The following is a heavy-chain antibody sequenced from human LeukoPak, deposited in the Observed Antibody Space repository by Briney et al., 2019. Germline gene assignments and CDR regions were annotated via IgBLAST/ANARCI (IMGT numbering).Heavy chain of an antibody. Sequence: SETLSLTCTVSGGSISSSSYYWGWIRQPPGKGLEWIGRIYYSGSTYYNPSLKSRVTISVDTSKNQFSLKLSSVTAADTAVYYCARGGGPSTVTSDLPFDPWGQGTLVTVSS. J-gene: IGHJ5*02. V-gene: IGHV4-39*07. CDR1: GGSISSSSYY. CDR2: IYYSGST. D-gene: IGHD4-17*01. CDR3: ARGGGPSTVTSDLPFDP.